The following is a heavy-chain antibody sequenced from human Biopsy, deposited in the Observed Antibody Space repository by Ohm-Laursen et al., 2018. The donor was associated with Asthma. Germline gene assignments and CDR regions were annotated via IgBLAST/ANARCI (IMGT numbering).Heavy chain of an antibody. CDR3: ARGDSSNWSHYYFDY. D-gene: IGHD3-22*01. J-gene: IGHJ4*02. CDR2: IYSGGTS. Sequence: GSLRLSCTASGFAVSRDHMFWVRQAPGKGLEWVSVIYSGGTSHTADSVRGRFTISRDYSKSTLYLQIHSLRAEDTAVYYCARGDSSNWSHYYFDYWGQGTLVTVSS. CDR1: GFAVSRDH. V-gene: IGHV3-53*01.